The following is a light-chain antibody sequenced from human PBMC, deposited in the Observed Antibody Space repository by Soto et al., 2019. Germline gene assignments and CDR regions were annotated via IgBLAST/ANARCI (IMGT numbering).Light chain of an antibody. J-gene: IGLJ1*01. CDR2: DDN. CDR1: ISNIGGNS. CDR3: GSWDSSLSAYV. Sequence: QALLTQPTSVSAAPGQKSTISCSGSISNIGGNSVSWYQQLPGTAPKLLIYDDNKRPSGIPDRFSGSKYGTSATLGITGFQTGDEADYYCGSWDSSLSAYVFGTGTKVTVL. V-gene: IGLV1-51*01.